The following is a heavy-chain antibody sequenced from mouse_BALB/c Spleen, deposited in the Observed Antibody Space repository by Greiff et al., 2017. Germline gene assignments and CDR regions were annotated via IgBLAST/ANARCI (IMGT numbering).Heavy chain of an antibody. D-gene: IGHD1-1*01. CDR2: ISSGSSTI. J-gene: IGHJ2*01. V-gene: IGHV5-17*02. Sequence: DVKLVESGGGLVQPGGSRKLSCAASGFTFSSFGMHWVRQAPEKGLEWVAYISSGSSTIYYADTVKGRFTISRDNPKNTLFLQMTSLRSEDTAMYYCARGYGSSSFDYWGQGTTLTVSS. CDR1: GFTFSSFG. CDR3: ARGYGSSSFDY.